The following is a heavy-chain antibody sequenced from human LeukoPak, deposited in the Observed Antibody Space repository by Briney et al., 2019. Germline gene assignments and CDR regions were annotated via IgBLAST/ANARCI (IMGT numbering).Heavy chain of an antibody. J-gene: IGHJ3*02. D-gene: IGHD3-10*01. CDR1: GFTFDDYA. V-gene: IGHV3-9*01. CDR3: ASIPLLLWFGDAFDI. Sequence: PGRSLRLSCAASGFTFDDYAMHWVRQAPGKGLEWVSGISWNSGSIGYADSVKGRFTISRDNAKNSLYLQMNSLRAEDTAVYYCASIPLLLWFGDAFDIWGQGTMVTVSS. CDR2: ISWNSGSI.